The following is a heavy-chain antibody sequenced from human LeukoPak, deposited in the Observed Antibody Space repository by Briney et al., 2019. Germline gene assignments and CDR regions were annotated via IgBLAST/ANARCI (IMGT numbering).Heavy chain of an antibody. CDR2: ITPNADRT. CDR3: ARGDGYDDAEYLQH. V-gene: IGHV3-23*01. CDR1: GFTFGSYG. J-gene: IGHJ1*01. D-gene: IGHD5-24*01. Sequence: SGGSLRLSCAASGFTFGSYGMSWVRQAPGKGLEWVSFITPNADRTSYADSVEGRFTISRDNSKKTLYLQMNSLRVEDTAVYYCARGDGYDDAEYLQHWGQGTLVTVSS.